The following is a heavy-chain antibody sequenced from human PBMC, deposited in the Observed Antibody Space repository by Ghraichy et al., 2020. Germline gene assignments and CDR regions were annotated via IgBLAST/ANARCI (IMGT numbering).Heavy chain of an antibody. CDR3: ARAEWLRYDGGGLLGD. CDR1: GGSISSSNW. V-gene: IGHV4-4*02. J-gene: IGHJ4*02. CDR2: IYHSGST. Sequence: SETLSLTCAVSGGSISSSNWWSWVRQPPGKGLEWIGEIYHSGSTNYNPSLKSRVTISVDKSKNQFSLKLSSVTAADTAVYYCARAEWLRYDGGGLLGDWGQGTLVTVSS. D-gene: IGHD5-12*01.